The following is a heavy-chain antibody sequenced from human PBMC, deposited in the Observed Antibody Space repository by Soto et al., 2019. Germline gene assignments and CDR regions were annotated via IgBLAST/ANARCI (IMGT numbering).Heavy chain of an antibody. CDR1: GGSFSGYY. Sequence: PSETLSLTCAVYGGSFSGYYWSWIRQPPGKGLEWIGEINHSGSTNYNPSLKSRVTISVDTSKNQFSLKLSSVTAADTAVYYCARHYYDTLGYWGQGTLVTVSS. D-gene: IGHD3-22*01. V-gene: IGHV4-34*01. CDR2: INHSGST. CDR3: ARHYYDTLGY. J-gene: IGHJ4*02.